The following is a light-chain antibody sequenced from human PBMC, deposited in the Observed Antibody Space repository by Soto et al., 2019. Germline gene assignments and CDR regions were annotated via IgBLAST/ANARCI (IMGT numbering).Light chain of an antibody. V-gene: IGKV1-5*03. J-gene: IGKJ1*01. CDR2: ETS. Sequence: IQFSQSPSTLSPDVRERFHVNFRASQSVNRWLAWYQQKPGKAHKLLIYETSSLESGAPSRFGGSGSGTEFTLTISSLQPDDFAIYYCQQYNSYSRKFCQGTKVEI. CDR1: QSVNRW. CDR3: QQYNSYSRK.